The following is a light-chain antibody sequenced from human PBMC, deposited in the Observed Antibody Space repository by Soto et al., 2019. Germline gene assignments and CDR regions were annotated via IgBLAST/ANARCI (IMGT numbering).Light chain of an antibody. J-gene: IGKJ5*01. CDR2: GAS. V-gene: IGKV3-20*01. CDR1: QSITSTY. CDR3: QQYGSSPPIT. Sequence: EFVLTQYPGTLSLSPGERATLSCRASQSITSTYLAWYQQKPGQAPRLLIYGASSRATGIPDRFSGSGSGTDFTLTISRLEPEDFAVYYCQQYGSSPPITFGHGTRLEIK.